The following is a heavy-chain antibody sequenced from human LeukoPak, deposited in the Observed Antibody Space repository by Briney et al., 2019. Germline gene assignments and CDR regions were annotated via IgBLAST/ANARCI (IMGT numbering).Heavy chain of an antibody. CDR2: ISHDGTYK. CDR3: ARGDYHSKFDY. Sequence: GGSLRLSCAASGFTFSAYDIHWVRQAPGKGLDWVAVISHDGTYKYYADSVKGRFTISRDNSKNTLYLQMNSLRAEDTAVYYCARGDYHSKFDYWGQGTLVTVSS. D-gene: IGHD4-17*01. J-gene: IGHJ4*02. CDR1: GFTFSAYD. V-gene: IGHV3-30*14.